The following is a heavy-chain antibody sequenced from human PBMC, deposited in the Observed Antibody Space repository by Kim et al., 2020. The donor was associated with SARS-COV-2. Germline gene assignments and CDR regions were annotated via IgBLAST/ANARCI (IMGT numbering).Heavy chain of an antibody. V-gene: IGHV1-18*01. CDR1: GYTFTSYG. Sequence: ASVKVSCKASGYTFTSYGISWVRQAPGQGLEWMGWISGNNGDTKYAQKLQGRVTMTIDTSTNTAYMELRSLRSDDTAVYYCTRDIVVAGVRFDPWGQETL. CDR3: TRDIVVAGVRFDP. CDR2: ISGNNGDT. J-gene: IGHJ5*02. D-gene: IGHD6-19*01.